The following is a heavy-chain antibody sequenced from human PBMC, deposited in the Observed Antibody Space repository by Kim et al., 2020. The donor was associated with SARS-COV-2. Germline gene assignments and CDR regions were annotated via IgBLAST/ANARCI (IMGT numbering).Heavy chain of an antibody. V-gene: IGHV3-48*03. CDR3: ARDGHHYYYGLDV. J-gene: IGHJ6*02. CDR2: ISSSGRII. Sequence: GGSLRLSCAASGFNFSSYDMNWVRQAPGKGLEWVSFISSSGRIIYYGDSVKGRFTISRDNAQNSLYLQMNSLRAEDTAVNYCARDGHHYYYGLDVWGQGTTDTVSS. CDR1: GFNFSSYD.